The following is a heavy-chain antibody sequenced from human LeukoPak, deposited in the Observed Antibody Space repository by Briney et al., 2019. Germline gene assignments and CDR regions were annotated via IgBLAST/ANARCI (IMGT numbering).Heavy chain of an antibody. CDR3: ARATGLAGRRLVKWSTPFDY. J-gene: IGHJ4*02. D-gene: IGHD3-9*01. Sequence: ASVKVSCKASGYTFTSYGISWVRQAPGQGLEWMGWISAYNGNTNYAQKLQGRVTMTTDTSTSTAYMELRSLRSDDTAVYYSARATGLAGRRLVKWSTPFDYWGQGTLVTVSS. CDR1: GYTFTSYG. CDR2: ISAYNGNT. V-gene: IGHV1-18*04.